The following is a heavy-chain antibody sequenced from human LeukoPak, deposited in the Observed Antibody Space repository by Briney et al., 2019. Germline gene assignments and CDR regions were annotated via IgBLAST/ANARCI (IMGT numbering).Heavy chain of an antibody. Sequence: GASVKVSCKASRYTFTSYAMHWVRQAPGQRLEWMGWISAGNGNTKYSQKFQGRVTITRDTSASTAYMELSSLRSEDTAVYYCARDRSSGWESWYFDLWGQGTLVTVSS. V-gene: IGHV1-3*01. CDR2: ISAGNGNT. D-gene: IGHD6-19*01. J-gene: IGHJ2*01. CDR1: RYTFTSYA. CDR3: ARDRSSGWESWYFDL.